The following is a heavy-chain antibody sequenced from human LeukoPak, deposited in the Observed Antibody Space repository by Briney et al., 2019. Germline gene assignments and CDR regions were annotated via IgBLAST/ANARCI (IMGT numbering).Heavy chain of an antibody. CDR3: ARDWEYYFDY. CDR1: GYTFTDYY. J-gene: IGHJ4*02. V-gene: IGHV1-2*02. D-gene: IGHD1-26*01. Sequence: ASVKVSCKASGYTFTDYYMHWVRQAPGQGLEWMGWINPNSGSTNYAQKFQGRVTMTRDTSINTASMELSGLRSDDTAVYYCARDWEYYFDYWGQGTLVTVSS. CDR2: INPNSGST.